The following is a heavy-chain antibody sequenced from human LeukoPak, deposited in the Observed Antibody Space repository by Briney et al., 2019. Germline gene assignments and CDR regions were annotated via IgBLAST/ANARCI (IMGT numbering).Heavy chain of an antibody. CDR2: INPNSGGT. V-gene: IGHV1-2*06. J-gene: IGHJ4*02. CDR3: ARGSSGWYYFDY. Sequence: ASVKVSCKASGYTFTGYYMHWVRQAPGQGLEWMGRINPNSGGTDYAQQIQGRVTMTRDTSISTAYMELSRLRSDDTAVYYYARGSSGWYYFDYWGQGTLVTVSS. CDR1: GYTFTGYY. D-gene: IGHD6-19*01.